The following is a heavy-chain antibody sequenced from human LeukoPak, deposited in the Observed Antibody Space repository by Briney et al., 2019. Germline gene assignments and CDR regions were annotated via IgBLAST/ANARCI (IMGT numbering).Heavy chain of an antibody. V-gene: IGHV1-2*04. Sequence: ASVRVSCKASGYTFTGYYMHWVRQAPGQGLEWMGWINPNSGGTNYAQKFQGWVTMTRDTSISTAYMELSRLRSDDTAVYYCARDLQVVGDPWADYYGMDVWGQGTTVTVSS. D-gene: IGHD4-17*01. J-gene: IGHJ6*02. CDR3: ARDLQVVGDPWADYYGMDV. CDR1: GYTFTGYY. CDR2: INPNSGGT.